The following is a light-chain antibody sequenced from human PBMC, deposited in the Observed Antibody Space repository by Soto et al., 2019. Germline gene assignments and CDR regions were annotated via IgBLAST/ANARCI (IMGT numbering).Light chain of an antibody. Sequence: QSALTQPPSASGSPGQSVTISCTGTSSDVGAYNFVSWYQQHPGKANKFIIYEVNKRPSGVPDRFSGSKSGNTASLTISGLQSEDEADYYCVAWDDNLDAHVFGTGTKVTVL. CDR1: SSDVGAYNF. CDR3: VAWDDNLDAHV. CDR2: EVN. V-gene: IGLV2-8*01. J-gene: IGLJ1*01.